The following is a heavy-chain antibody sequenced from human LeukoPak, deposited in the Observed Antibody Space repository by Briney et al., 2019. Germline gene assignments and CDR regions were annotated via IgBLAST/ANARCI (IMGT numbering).Heavy chain of an antibody. CDR3: AKGYGDYARVDY. D-gene: IGHD4-17*01. CDR2: IYSGGST. CDR1: EFSVGSNY. Sequence: GGSLRLSCAASEFSVGSNYMTWVRQAPGKGLEWVSLIYSGGSTYYADSVKGRFTISRDNSKNTLYLQMNSLRAEDTAVYYCAKGYGDYARVDYWGQGTLVTVSS. V-gene: IGHV3-66*01. J-gene: IGHJ4*02.